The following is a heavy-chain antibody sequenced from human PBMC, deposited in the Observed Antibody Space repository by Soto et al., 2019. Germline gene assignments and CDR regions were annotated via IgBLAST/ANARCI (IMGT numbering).Heavy chain of an antibody. CDR2: INPNSGNT. Sequence: ASVMASCEASCYTLTAPGSYSGLQATGQELKWMGMINPNSGNTSYAQKFQGRVTMTRNTSISTAYMELSSLRSEDTAVYYCARGARKVRGVIIDSYYYYFGMLVWGQGITVTVYS. D-gene: IGHD3-10*01. CDR3: ARGARKVRGVIIDSYYYYFGMLV. V-gene: IGHV1-8*01. CDR1: CYTLTAPG. J-gene: IGHJ6*02.